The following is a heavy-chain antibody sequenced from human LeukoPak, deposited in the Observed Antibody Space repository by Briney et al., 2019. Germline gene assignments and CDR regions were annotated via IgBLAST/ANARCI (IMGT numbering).Heavy chain of an antibody. D-gene: IGHD6-13*01. V-gene: IGHV1-3*01. CDR2: ITAGNGNT. J-gene: IGHJ4*02. CDR1: EYTFTTYA. Sequence: ASVKVSCKASEYTFTTYAMHWVRQAPGQRLEWMGWITAGNGNTKYSQKFQGRVTITRDTSASTAYMELSSLRSEDTAVYYCARTSGGYSSSWSFYFDYWGQGTLVTVSS. CDR3: ARTSGGYSSSWSFYFDY.